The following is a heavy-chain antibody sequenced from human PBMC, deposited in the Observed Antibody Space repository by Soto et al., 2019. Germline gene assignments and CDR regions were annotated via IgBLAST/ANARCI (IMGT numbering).Heavy chain of an antibody. V-gene: IGHV3-48*02. D-gene: IGHD3-3*01. CDR1: GFTFSSYS. CDR3: ARDGATYYDFWSGLPPPGFDY. Sequence: PGGSLRLSCAASGFTFSSYSMNWVRQAPGKGLEWVSYISSSSSTIYYADSVKGRFTISRDNAKNSLYLQMNSLRDDDTAVYYCARDGATYYDFWSGLPPPGFDYWGQGTLVTVSS. J-gene: IGHJ4*02. CDR2: ISSSSSTI.